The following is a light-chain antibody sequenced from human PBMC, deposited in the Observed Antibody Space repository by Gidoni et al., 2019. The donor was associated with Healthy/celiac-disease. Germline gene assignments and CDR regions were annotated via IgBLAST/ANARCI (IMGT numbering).Light chain of an antibody. CDR3: QQYGSSPPTLT. Sequence: EIVLTPSPGTLSLSPGETATLSCRASQSVSSSYFAWYQQKPGQAPRLLIYGASSRATGIPYRFSGSGSGTDFTLTISRLEPEDFAVYYCQQYGSSPPTLTFGGGTKVEIK. CDR1: QSVSSSY. CDR2: GAS. J-gene: IGKJ4*01. V-gene: IGKV3-20*01.